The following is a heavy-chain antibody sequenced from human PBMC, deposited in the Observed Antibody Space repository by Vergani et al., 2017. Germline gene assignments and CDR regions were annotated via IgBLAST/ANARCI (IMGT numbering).Heavy chain of an antibody. CDR1: GFTFSDFS. J-gene: IGHJ4*02. CDR3: YTDYHDY. V-gene: IGHV3-15*01. CDR2: IRSKNDGGTA. Sequence: EEHLVESGGGLVKPGGSLRLSCAASGFTFSDFSMSWVRQAPGKGLEWIGRIRSKNDGGTADYAAPLKGRFTISRDDSKDSAFLLVNNLKTEDTAVYFCYTDYHDYWGQGTLVTVSS. D-gene: IGHD2-2*02.